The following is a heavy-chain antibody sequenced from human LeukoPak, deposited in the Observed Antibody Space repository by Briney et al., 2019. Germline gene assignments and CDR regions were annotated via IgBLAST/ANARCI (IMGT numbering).Heavy chain of an antibody. D-gene: IGHD3-9*01. J-gene: IGHJ3*02. V-gene: IGHV3-48*03. CDR2: ISSSGSTI. CDR1: GFTFSSYE. Sequence: GGSLRLSCAASGFTFSSYEMNWVRQAPGKGLEWVSYISSSGSTIYYADSVKGRFTISRDNAKNSLYLQMNSLRAEDAAVYYCARDYFDWLLHHYDAFDIWGQGTMVTVSP. CDR3: ARDYFDWLLHHYDAFDI.